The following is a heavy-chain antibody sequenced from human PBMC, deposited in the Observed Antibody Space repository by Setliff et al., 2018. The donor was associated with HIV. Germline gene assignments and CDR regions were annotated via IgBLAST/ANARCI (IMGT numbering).Heavy chain of an antibody. CDR1: GFSFSSYG. J-gene: IGHJ5*02. D-gene: IGHD6-13*01. V-gene: IGHV3-33*06. Sequence: GGSLRLSCAASGFSFSSYGMHWVRQAPGKGLEWVAVIWYDGSNKYYADSVKGRFTISRDNSKNTLYLQMNSLRAEDTAVYYCAKDERQQLVRGIYKFFDPWGQGTLVTRLL. CDR2: IWYDGSNK. CDR3: AKDERQQLVRGIYKFFDP.